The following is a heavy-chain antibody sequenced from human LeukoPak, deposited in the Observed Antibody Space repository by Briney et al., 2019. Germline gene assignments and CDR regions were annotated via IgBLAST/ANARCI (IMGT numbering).Heavy chain of an antibody. CDR1: GGTFSSYA. D-gene: IGHD3-10*01. Sequence: SVKVSCKASGGTFSSYAISWVRQAPGQGLEWMGGIIPVFGTANYAQKFQGRVTITADESTSTAYMELSSLRSEDTAVYYCARDYYGSGSYLGYYYGMDVWGQGTTVTVSS. CDR3: ARDYYGSGSYLGYYYGMDV. CDR2: IIPVFGTA. V-gene: IGHV1-69*13. J-gene: IGHJ6*02.